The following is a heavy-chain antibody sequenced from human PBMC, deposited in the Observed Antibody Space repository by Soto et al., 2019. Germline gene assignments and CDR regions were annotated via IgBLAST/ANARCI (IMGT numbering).Heavy chain of an antibody. V-gene: IGHV5-51*01. CDR3: AIRGASQWLKF. Sequence: RGESLKISCKGSGYSFTSYWLGWVRQVPGKGLEWMGIIYTGDSDTRYSPSFQGQVTISADKSISTAYLQWSSLKASDTAIYYCAIRGASQWLKFWGQGTLVTVSS. J-gene: IGHJ4*02. D-gene: IGHD6-19*01. CDR1: GYSFTSYW. CDR2: IYTGDSDT.